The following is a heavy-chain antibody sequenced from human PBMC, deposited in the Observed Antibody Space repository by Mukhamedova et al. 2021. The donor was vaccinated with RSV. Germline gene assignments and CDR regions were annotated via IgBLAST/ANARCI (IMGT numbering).Heavy chain of an antibody. V-gene: IGHV3-11*04. D-gene: IGHD6-19*01. CDR2: SNGETI. J-gene: IGHJ4*02. Sequence: SNGETIFYADSVEGRFTISRDNAKTSLYLQMNSVRVEDTAVYYCARGAVGFDHWGQGTLVTVSS. CDR3: ARGAVGFDH.